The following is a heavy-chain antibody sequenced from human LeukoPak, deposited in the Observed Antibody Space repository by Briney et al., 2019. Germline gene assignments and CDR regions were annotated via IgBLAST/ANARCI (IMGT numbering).Heavy chain of an antibody. J-gene: IGHJ4*02. CDR2: IHYSGSD. CDR1: GGSISGSNYY. D-gene: IGHD6-6*01. Sequence: SETLSLTCSVSGGSISGSNYYWAWIRQPPGKGLEWIGNIHYSGSDHYKPSLKGRVTISVDTSKNQFSLKVNSVTAADTAVYFCAGQLGGSSWSDYWGQGTLVTVSS. V-gene: IGHV4-39*01. CDR3: AGQLGGSSWSDY.